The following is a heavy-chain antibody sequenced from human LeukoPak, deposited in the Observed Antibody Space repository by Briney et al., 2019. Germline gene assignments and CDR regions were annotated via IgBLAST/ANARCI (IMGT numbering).Heavy chain of an antibody. V-gene: IGHV4-59*12. CDR2: IYYSGST. D-gene: IGHD2-21*02. CDR1: GGSISSYY. CDR3: ASSVVVTATFDS. Sequence: SETLSLTCTVSGGSISSYYWSWIRQPPGKGLEWIGYIYYSGSTNYNPSLKSRVTISVDTSKNQFSLKLSSVTAADTAVYYCASSVVVTATFDSWGQGTLVTVSS. J-gene: IGHJ4*02.